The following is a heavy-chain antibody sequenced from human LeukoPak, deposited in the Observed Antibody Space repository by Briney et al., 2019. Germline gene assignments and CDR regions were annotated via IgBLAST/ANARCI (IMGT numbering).Heavy chain of an antibody. D-gene: IGHD1-26*01. V-gene: IGHV4-39*01. CDR1: GGSISGSTYY. J-gene: IGHJ5*02. CDR3: VRQWGP. CDR2: IHYSGST. Sequence: SETLSLTCTVSGGSISGSTYYWGWTRQPPGKGLEWIGSIHYSGSTYYNPSLRSRVIISVDTSRNHFSLKLNSVTDADTAVYYCVRQWGPWGQGILVTVSS.